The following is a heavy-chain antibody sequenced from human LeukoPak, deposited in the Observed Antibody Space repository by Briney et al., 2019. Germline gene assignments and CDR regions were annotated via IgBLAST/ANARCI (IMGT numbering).Heavy chain of an antibody. CDR2: ISAYNGNT. D-gene: IGHD2-15*01. V-gene: IGHV1-18*04. Sequence: ASVKVSCKASGYTFTGYYMHWVRQAPGQGLEWMGWISAYNGNTNYAQKLQGRVTMTTDTSTSTAYMELRSLRSDDTAVYYCAACSGGSCSEWFDPWGQGTLVTVSS. CDR1: GYTFTGYY. J-gene: IGHJ5*02. CDR3: AACSGGSCSEWFDP.